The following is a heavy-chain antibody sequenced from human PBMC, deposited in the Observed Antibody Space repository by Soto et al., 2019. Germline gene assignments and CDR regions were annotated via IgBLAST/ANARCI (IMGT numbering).Heavy chain of an antibody. CDR3: ARAGSVSYSRYFYYYMDV. V-gene: IGHV6-1*01. CDR2: TYYRSKWYN. D-gene: IGHD1-26*01. Sequence: SQTLSLTCAISGDSVSSNSADWNWIRQSPSRGLEWLGRTYYRSKWYNDYAVSVKSRITINPDTSKNQFSLQLNSVTPEDTAVYYGARAGSVSYSRYFYYYMDVWGKGTTVTVSS. CDR1: GDSVSSNSAD. J-gene: IGHJ6*03.